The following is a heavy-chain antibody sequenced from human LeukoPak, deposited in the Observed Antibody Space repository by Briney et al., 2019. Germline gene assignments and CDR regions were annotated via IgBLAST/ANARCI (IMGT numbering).Heavy chain of an antibody. V-gene: IGHV3-30-3*01. Sequence: SGRSLRLSCAASGFTFSSYAMHWVRQAPGKGLEWVAVISYDGSNKYYADSVKGRFTISRDNSKNTLYLQMNSLRAEDTAVYYCARSDYDILTGTAGQDYWGQGTLVTVPS. D-gene: IGHD3-9*01. CDR3: ARSDYDILTGTAGQDY. J-gene: IGHJ4*02. CDR1: GFTFSSYA. CDR2: ISYDGSNK.